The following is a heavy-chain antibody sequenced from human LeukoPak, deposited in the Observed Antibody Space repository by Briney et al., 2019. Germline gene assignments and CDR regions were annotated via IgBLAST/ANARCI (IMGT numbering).Heavy chain of an antibody. CDR3: ASRDDITGTTPFDP. J-gene: IGHJ5*02. CDR1: GGTFSSYT. D-gene: IGHD1-20*01. CDR2: IIPILGIA. Sequence: SVKVSCKASGGTFSSYTISWVRQAPGQGLEWMGRIIPILGIANYAQKFQGRVTITADKSTSTAYMELSSLRSEDKAVYYCASRDDITGTTPFDPWGQGTLVTVSS. V-gene: IGHV1-69*02.